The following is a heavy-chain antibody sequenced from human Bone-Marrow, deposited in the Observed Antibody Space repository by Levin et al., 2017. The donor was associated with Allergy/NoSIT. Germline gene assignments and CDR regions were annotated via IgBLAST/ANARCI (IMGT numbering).Heavy chain of an antibody. Sequence: PSETLSLTCAVSGGSFTKYFWSWIRQFPGKGLEWIGEISHSGSANYNPSLKSRITMSVDSSKKQFSLNLTSVTAADAAVYYCAGGRIVVAAARRWLDPWGQGTLVTVSS. V-gene: IGHV4-34*01. J-gene: IGHJ5*02. D-gene: IGHD6-19*01. CDR3: AGGRIVVAAARRWLDP. CDR1: GGSFTKYF. CDR2: ISHSGSA.